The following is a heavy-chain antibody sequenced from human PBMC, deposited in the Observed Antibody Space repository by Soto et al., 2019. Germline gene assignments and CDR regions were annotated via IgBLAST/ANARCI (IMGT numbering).Heavy chain of an antibody. V-gene: IGHV3-33*08. J-gene: IGHJ4*02. CDR3: ARDLTDITIFGVVIPGVLGY. D-gene: IGHD3-3*01. Sequence: GGSLRLSCAASGFTFSSYGMHWVRQAPGKGLEWVAVIWYDGSNKYYVDSVKGRFTISRDNSKNTLYLQMNSLRAEDTAVYYCARDLTDITIFGVVIPGVLGYWGQGTLVTVSS. CDR1: GFTFSSYG. CDR2: IWYDGSNK.